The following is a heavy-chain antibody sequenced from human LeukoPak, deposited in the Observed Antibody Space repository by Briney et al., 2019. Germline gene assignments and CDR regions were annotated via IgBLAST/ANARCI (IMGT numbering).Heavy chain of an antibody. J-gene: IGHJ4*02. V-gene: IGHV4-30-4*08. D-gene: IGHD4-17*01. CDR2: IYYSGST. Sequence: PSETLSLTCTVSGGSISSGGYYWSWIRQHPGKGLEWIGYIYYSGSTYYNPSLKSRVTISVDTSKNQFSLRLTSVIAADTAVYYCASRFSGDYRWGQGTLVTVSS. CDR1: GGSISSGGYY. CDR3: ASRFSGDYR.